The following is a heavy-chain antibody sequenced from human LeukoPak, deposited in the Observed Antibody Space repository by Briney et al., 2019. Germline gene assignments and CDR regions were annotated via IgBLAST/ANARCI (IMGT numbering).Heavy chain of an antibody. CDR3: ARTMVRGVPYYYGMDA. V-gene: IGHV1-2*02. CDR2: INPNSGGT. CDR1: GYTFTGYY. J-gene: IGHJ6*02. Sequence: ASVKVSCKASGYTFTGYYMHWVRQAPGQGLEWMGWINPNSGGTNYAQKFQGRVTMTRDTSISTAYMELSRLRSDDTAVYYCARTMVRGVPYYYGMDAWGQGTTVTVSS. D-gene: IGHD3-10*01.